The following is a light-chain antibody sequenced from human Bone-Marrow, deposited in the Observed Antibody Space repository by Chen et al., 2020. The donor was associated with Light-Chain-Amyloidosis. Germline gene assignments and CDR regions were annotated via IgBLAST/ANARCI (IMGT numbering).Light chain of an antibody. V-gene: IGKV3-20*01. J-gene: IGKJ4*01. Sequence: EIVLTQSPGTLSLSPGERATLSCRASQSVSSSYLAWYQQKPGQAPGLLIYGASSRATGIPERFSGSGSGTDFNLTISRLEPEDFAVYYCQQYGSSPRTFGGGTKVEIK. CDR2: GAS. CDR1: QSVSSSY. CDR3: QQYGSSPRT.